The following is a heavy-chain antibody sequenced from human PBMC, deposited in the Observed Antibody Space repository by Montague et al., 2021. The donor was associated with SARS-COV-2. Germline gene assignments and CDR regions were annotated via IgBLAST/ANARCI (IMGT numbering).Heavy chain of an antibody. D-gene: IGHD1-14*01. V-gene: IGHV4-59*01. CDR3: ARETMTADAFDI. CDR1: GVSIMNYY. CDR2: IYFSGNT. Sequence: SETLSLTCTVSGVSIMNYYWSWIRQSPGKGLEWIGYIYFSGNTNYNPSLKSRVSISVDPSSNQVSLRLTSVTAADTAVYYCARETMTADAFDIWGQGTMVTVSS. J-gene: IGHJ3*02.